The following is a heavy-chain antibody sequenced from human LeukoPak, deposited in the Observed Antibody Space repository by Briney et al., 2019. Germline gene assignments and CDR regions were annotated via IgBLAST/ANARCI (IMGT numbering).Heavy chain of an antibody. CDR3: ARHGYCSGGSCYSYFDP. Sequence: SETLSLTCAVYSGSFSGYYWSWIRQPPGKGLEWIGEINHSGSTNYNPSLKSRVTISVDTSKNQFSLKLSSVTAADTAVYYCARHGYCSGGSCYSYFDPWGQGTLVTVSS. CDR2: INHSGST. V-gene: IGHV4-34*01. CDR1: SGSFSGYY. D-gene: IGHD2-15*01. J-gene: IGHJ5*02.